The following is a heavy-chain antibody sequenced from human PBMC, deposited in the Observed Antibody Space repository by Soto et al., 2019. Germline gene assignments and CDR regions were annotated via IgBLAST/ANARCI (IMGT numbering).Heavy chain of an antibody. CDR2: ASYDGSNK. D-gene: IGHD2-15*01. J-gene: IGHJ4*02. CDR1: GFTFSTYA. CDR3: AKDRGRYCSGGSCYLFDY. Sequence: GGSLRLSCAASGFTFSTYAMHWVRRAPGKGLEWVAIASYDGSNKYYADSVKGRFTISRDNSKNTLYLQMNTVRPEDTAMYYCAKDRGRYCSGGSCYLFDYWGQGTLVTVSS. V-gene: IGHV3-30*04.